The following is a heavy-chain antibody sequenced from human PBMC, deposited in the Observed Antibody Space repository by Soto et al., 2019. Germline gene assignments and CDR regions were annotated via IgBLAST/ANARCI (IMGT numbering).Heavy chain of an antibody. D-gene: IGHD3-10*01. Sequence: SETLSLTCTVSGVSISSYYWGWIRQPPGKGLEWIGYISYSGNTNYNPSLKSRVTISTDTSKSQFSLKLTSVTAADTAMYFCARGVNNTVVFDNWGQGTLVTVSS. J-gene: IGHJ4*02. CDR2: ISYSGNT. CDR1: GVSISSYY. V-gene: IGHV4-59*01. CDR3: ARGVNNTVVFDN.